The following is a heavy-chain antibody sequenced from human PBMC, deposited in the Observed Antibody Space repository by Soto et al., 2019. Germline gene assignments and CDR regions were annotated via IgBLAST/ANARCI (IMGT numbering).Heavy chain of an antibody. CDR2: IYFTGNT. Sequence: TLSLTCTASGGSITSSSHFWGWVRQPPGKGLEWIGTIYFTGNTYYTPSLKSRLTMSIDTSKNEFSLRLNSVTAADTAVYYCAGQTFTIAAASYGRSNWFDPWGPGTLVTVSS. V-gene: IGHV4-39*01. CDR3: AGQTFTIAAASYGRSNWFDP. D-gene: IGHD6-25*01. J-gene: IGHJ5*02. CDR1: GGSITSSSHF.